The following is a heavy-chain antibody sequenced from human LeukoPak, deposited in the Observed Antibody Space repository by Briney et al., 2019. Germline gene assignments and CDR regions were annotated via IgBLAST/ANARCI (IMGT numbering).Heavy chain of an antibody. CDR1: GFTFSSYW. D-gene: IGHD3-10*01. CDR3: ARGQGHGFDI. CDR2: INSDGSST. V-gene: IGHV3-74*01. J-gene: IGHJ3*02. Sequence: GGSLRLSCAASGFTFSSYWMHWVRQAPGKGLVWVSGINSDGSSTKYVDSVKGRFTISRDNAKNTLYLQLDSLGGEDTAVYYCARGQGHGFDIWGQGTMVTVSS.